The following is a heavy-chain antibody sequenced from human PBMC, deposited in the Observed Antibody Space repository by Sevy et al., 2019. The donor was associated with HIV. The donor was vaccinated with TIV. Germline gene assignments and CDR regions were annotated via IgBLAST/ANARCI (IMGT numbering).Heavy chain of an antibody. J-gene: IGHJ2*01. Sequence: SETLSLTCTVSGGSISSYYWSWIRQPPGKGLEWIGYINYSGSTNYNPSLKSRVTISVDTSKNQFSLKLSSVTAAETAVYYCARVFRFGQIKLGLYWYFDLWGRGTLVTVSS. CDR2: INYSGST. CDR1: GGSISSYY. V-gene: IGHV4-59*01. CDR3: ARVFRFGQIKLGLYWYFDL. D-gene: IGHD3-3*01.